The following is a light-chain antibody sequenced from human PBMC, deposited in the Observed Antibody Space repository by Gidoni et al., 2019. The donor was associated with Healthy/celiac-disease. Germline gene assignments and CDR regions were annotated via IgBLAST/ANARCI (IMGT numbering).Light chain of an antibody. J-gene: IGLJ2*01. CDR2: DVS. V-gene: IGLV2-14*01. Sequence: QSALTQPASVSGSPGQSITISCTGTSSAVGGYNYVSWYQQHPGKAPKLMIYDVSNRPSGVSNRFSGSKSGNTASLTISVLQAEDEADYYCSSYTSSSIVVFGGGTKLTVL. CDR1: SSAVGGYNY. CDR3: SSYTSSSIVV.